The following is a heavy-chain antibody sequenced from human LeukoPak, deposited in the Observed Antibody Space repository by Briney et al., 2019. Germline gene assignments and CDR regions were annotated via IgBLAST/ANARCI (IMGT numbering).Heavy chain of an antibody. Sequence: GGSLRLSCAASGFTFSTYSMNWVRQAPGKGLEWVSYINPSSTTIYYADSVKGRFTISRDNAKNSLYLQMNSLRAEDTAVYYCARGDSGSYYFDYWGQGTLVTVSS. CDR2: INPSSTTI. CDR3: ARGDSGSYYFDY. J-gene: IGHJ4*02. CDR1: GFTFSTYS. D-gene: IGHD1-26*01. V-gene: IGHV3-48*04.